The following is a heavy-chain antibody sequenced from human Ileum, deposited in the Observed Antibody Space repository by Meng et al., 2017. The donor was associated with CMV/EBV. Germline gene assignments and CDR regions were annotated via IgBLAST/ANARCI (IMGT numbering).Heavy chain of an antibody. J-gene: IGHJ1*01. CDR2: ISPGSSDI. CDR3: ARDIVAPGSTEYFHH. CDR1: GITFSNYY. Sequence: QGQLVVAGVGLVKPCGSLRLFFAASGITFSNYYMSWIRQVPGKGLEWLSYISPGSSDIHYADSVKGRFTVSRDNAKSSLYLQMNSLRVEDTAVYYCARDIVAPGSTEYFHHWGQGTLVTVSS. V-gene: IGHV3-11*06. D-gene: IGHD6-13*01.